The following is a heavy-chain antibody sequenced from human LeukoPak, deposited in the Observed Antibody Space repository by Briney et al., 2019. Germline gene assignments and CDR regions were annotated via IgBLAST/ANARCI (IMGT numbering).Heavy chain of an antibody. CDR2: IRSKTHGGTT. CDR3: TSSYRSGWYGQY. CDR1: GFTFSNAW. Sequence: GGSLSLSCAASGFTFSNAWMSWVRQAPGKGLEWVGFIRSKTHGGTTEYAASVKGRFTISGDDSKSIAYLQMNSLKTEDTAMYYCTSSYRSGWYGQYWGQGTLVTVSS. D-gene: IGHD6-19*01. J-gene: IGHJ4*02. V-gene: IGHV3-49*04.